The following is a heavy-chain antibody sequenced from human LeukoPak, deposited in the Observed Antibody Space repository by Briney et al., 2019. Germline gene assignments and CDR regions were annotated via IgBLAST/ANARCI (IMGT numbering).Heavy chain of an antibody. CDR2: IYYSGST. Sequence: TSETLSLTCTVSGGSISSSSYYWGWIRQPPGKGLEWIGSIYYSGSTYYNPSLKSRVTISVDTSKNQFSLKLSSVTAADTAVYYCASLYSSGWYPLSSYYYYGMDVWGQGTTATVSS. CDR3: ASLYSSGWYPLSSYYYYGMDV. CDR1: GGSISSSSYY. J-gene: IGHJ6*02. D-gene: IGHD6-19*01. V-gene: IGHV4-39*01.